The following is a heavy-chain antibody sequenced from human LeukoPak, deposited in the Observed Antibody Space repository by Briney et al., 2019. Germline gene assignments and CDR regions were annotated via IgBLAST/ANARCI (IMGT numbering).Heavy chain of an antibody. J-gene: IGHJ4*02. CDR1: GFTFDDYT. D-gene: IGHD3-22*01. Sequence: PGRSLRLSCAASGFTFDDYTMHWVRQAPGKGLQWVSLISWDGGSTYYTDSVKGRFTISRDNSKNSLYLQMNSLRAEDTALYYCAKGGSHYYDSTGNQPYFDYWGQGTLVTVSS. CDR2: ISWDGGST. CDR3: AKGGSHYYDSTGNQPYFDY. V-gene: IGHV3-43*01.